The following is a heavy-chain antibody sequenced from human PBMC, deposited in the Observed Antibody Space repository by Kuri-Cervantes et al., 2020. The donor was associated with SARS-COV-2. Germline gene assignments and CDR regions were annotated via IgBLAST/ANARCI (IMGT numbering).Heavy chain of an antibody. Sequence: SVKVSCKASGCTFSSYAINWVRQAPGQGLEWMGGINAYFGTANYAQKLQGRVTITADTSTSTAYMELSSLRSEDTAVYYCARTPFSSSWTNGGFFDYWGHGTPV. V-gene: IGHV1-69*06. J-gene: IGHJ4*01. CDR1: GCTFSSYA. CDR3: ARTPFSSSWTNGGFFDY. CDR2: INAYFGTA. D-gene: IGHD6-13*01.